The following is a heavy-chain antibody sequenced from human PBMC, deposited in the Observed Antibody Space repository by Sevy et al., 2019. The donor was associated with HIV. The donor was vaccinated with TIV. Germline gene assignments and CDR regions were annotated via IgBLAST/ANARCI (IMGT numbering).Heavy chain of an antibody. J-gene: IGHJ6*02. CDR2: IIPIFGTA. CDR1: GGTFSSYA. Sequence: ASVNVSCKASGGTFSSYAISWVRQAPGQGLEWMGGIIPIFGTANYAQKFQGRVTITADESTSTAYMELSSLRSEDTAVYYCARGPAIFGVVITHYYYYGMDVWGQGTTVTVSS. CDR3: ARGPAIFGVVITHYYYYGMDV. D-gene: IGHD3-3*01. V-gene: IGHV1-69*13.